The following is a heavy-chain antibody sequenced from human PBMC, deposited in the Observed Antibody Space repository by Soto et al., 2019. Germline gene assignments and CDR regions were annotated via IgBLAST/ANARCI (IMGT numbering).Heavy chain of an antibody. Sequence: GGSLRLSCAASGFTFSDYFMSWIRQAPGKGLEWVSYISSSGSTIYYADSVKGRFTISRDNAKNSLYLQMNSLRAEDTAVYYCARDQGFRDYGDYPIDYWGQGTLVTVSS. D-gene: IGHD4-17*01. CDR3: ARDQGFRDYGDYPIDY. V-gene: IGHV3-11*01. CDR2: ISSSGSTI. J-gene: IGHJ4*02. CDR1: GFTFSDYF.